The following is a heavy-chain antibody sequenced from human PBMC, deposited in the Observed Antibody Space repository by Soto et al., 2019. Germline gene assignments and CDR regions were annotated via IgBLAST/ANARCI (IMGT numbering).Heavy chain of an antibody. Sequence: QVQLQESGPGLVRPSGTLSLTCSVSGVSVVNGNWWSWVRQAPGKGLEWIGEVSLAGSNHYNPSLQSRVTISLDESKNQFSLILTSVTVADAAIYYCARGFQYWLPTFDWGRGTVVTVS. CDR2: VSLAGSN. CDR1: GVSVVNGNW. CDR3: ARGFQYWLPTFD. V-gene: IGHV4-4*02. D-gene: IGHD3-10*01. J-gene: IGHJ4*02.